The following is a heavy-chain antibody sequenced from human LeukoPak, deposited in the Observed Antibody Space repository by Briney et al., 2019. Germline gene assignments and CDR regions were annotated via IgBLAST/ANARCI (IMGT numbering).Heavy chain of an antibody. CDR1: GFTFSSYW. V-gene: IGHV3-7*03. CDR3: ARDLSGYDYNWFDP. D-gene: IGHD5-12*01. Sequence: GGSLRLSCAASGFTFSSYWMSWVRQAPGKGLEWEANIKQDGSEKYYVDSVKGRFTISRDNAKNSLYLQMNSLRAEDTAVYYCARDLSGYDYNWFDPWGQGTLVTVSS. CDR2: IKQDGSEK. J-gene: IGHJ5*02.